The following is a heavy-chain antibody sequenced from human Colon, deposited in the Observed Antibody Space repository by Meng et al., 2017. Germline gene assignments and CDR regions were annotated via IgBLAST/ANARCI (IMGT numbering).Heavy chain of an antibody. CDR1: GYTFTGYY. V-gene: IGHV1-2*06. Sequence: ASVKVSCKASGYTFTGYYMHWVRQAPGQGLEWMGRINPNSGGTNYAQKFQGRVTMTRDTSISTAYMELRRLRSDDTAVYYCAGGINYYGSGSSYYYYYGMDVWGQGTTVTVSS. J-gene: IGHJ6*02. CDR2: INPNSGGT. CDR3: AGGINYYGSGSSYYYYYGMDV. D-gene: IGHD3-10*01.